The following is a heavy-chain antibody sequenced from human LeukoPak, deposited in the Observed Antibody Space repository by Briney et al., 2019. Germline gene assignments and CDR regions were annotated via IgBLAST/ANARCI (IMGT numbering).Heavy chain of an antibody. CDR3: ASHYGSGSFYSPFDY. Sequence: SETLSLTCTVSGYSISSGYYWSWIRQPPGKGLEWIGYIYYSGSTNYNPSLKSRVTISLDTSKNQFSLKLNSVAAADTAAYYCASHYGSGSFYSPFDYWGQGTLVTVSS. J-gene: IGHJ4*02. CDR1: GYSISSGYY. D-gene: IGHD3-10*01. CDR2: IYYSGST. V-gene: IGHV4-61*01.